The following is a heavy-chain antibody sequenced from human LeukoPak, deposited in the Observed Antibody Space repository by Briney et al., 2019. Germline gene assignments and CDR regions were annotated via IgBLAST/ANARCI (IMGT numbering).Heavy chain of an antibody. Sequence: KVSCKASGYSFTSYWIGWVRQMPGKGLEWMGIIYPGDSDTRYSPSFQGQVTISADKSISTAYLQWSSLKASDTAMYYCARLAYSSSWTHIGYWGQGTLVTVSS. J-gene: IGHJ4*02. CDR1: GYSFTSYW. CDR3: ARLAYSSSWTHIGY. V-gene: IGHV5-51*01. CDR2: IYPGDSDT. D-gene: IGHD6-13*01.